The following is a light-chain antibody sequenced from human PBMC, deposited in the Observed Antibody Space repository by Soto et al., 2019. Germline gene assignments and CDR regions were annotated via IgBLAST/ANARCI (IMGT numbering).Light chain of an antibody. J-gene: IGKJ1*01. CDR1: QSVSNN. Sequence: EIVMTQSPATLFASAGERATLSCRASQSVSNNLAWYQKKPGQAPRLHIYGASTRATGIPARFSGSGSGTEFTLTISSLQSEDFAFYYCQQYNNWWTFGQGTRVDIK. CDR3: QQYNNWWT. V-gene: IGKV3-15*01. CDR2: GAS.